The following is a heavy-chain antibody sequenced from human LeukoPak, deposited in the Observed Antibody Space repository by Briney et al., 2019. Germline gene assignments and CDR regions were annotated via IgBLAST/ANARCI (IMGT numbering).Heavy chain of an antibody. V-gene: IGHV4-59*12. D-gene: IGHD4-11*01. CDR2: QYYSGAT. Sequence: SETLSLTCSVSGGSMSPYYWNWIRQPPGKGLEWIGYQYYSGATDYNPSLKSRVTMSVDTSKNQFSLKLSSVTAADTAVYYCARVSSAVTTGSLNWFDPWGQGTLVTVSS. CDR3: ARVSSAVTTGSLNWFDP. J-gene: IGHJ5*02. CDR1: GGSMSPYY.